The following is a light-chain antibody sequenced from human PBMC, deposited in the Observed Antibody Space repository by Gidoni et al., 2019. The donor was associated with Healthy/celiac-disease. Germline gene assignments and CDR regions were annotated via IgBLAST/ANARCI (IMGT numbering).Light chain of an antibody. Sequence: GDKLGDKYACWYQQKPGQSPVLVIYQDSKRPSGIPERFSGSNSGNTATLTISGTQAMDEADYYCQAWDSSTHVVFGGGTKLTVL. V-gene: IGLV3-1*01. CDR2: QDS. J-gene: IGLJ2*01. CDR1: KLGDKY. CDR3: QAWDSSTHVV.